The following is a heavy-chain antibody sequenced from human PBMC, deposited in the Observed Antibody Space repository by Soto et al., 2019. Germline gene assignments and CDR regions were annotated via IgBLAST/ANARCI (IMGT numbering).Heavy chain of an antibody. CDR3: ARGTPRYSSGWYPVDY. Sequence: GGSLRLSCAASGFTFSSYSMNWVRQAPGKGLEWVSYISSSSSTIYYADSVKGRFTISRDNAKNSLYLQMNSLRDEDTAVYYCARGTPRYSSGWYPVDYWGQGTLVTVSS. J-gene: IGHJ4*02. D-gene: IGHD6-19*01. V-gene: IGHV3-48*02. CDR1: GFTFSSYS. CDR2: ISSSSSTI.